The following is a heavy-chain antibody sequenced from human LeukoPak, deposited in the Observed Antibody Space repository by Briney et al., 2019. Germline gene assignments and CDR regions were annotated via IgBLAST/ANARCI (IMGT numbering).Heavy chain of an antibody. CDR3: AREGVSRGAQAGTDYYGMDV. CDR2: IYSGGST. J-gene: IGHJ6*02. D-gene: IGHD6-19*01. V-gene: IGHV3-53*01. Sequence: GGSLRLSCAASGFTVSSNYMSWVRQAPGKGLEWVSVIYSGGSTYYADSVKGRFTISRDNSKNTLYLQMNGLRAEDTAVYYCAREGVSRGAQAGTDYYGMDVWGQGTTVTVSS. CDR1: GFTVSSNY.